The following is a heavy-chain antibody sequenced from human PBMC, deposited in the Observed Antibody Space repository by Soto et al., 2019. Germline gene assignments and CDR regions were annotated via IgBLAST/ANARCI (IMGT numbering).Heavy chain of an antibody. CDR1: GFSLRTSGVG. V-gene: IGHV2-5*01. CDR3: AKSGSSGWYGWFDP. Sequence: VSGTTLVNPTHTLTLTCIFSGFSLRTSGVGVGWIRQPPGKALEWLGFIYWNDDKRYSPSLKSRLTITKDTSKNQVVLTMTNMDPVDTATYYCAKSGSSGWYGWFDPWGQGTLVTVSS. D-gene: IGHD6-19*01. J-gene: IGHJ5*02. CDR2: IYWNDDK.